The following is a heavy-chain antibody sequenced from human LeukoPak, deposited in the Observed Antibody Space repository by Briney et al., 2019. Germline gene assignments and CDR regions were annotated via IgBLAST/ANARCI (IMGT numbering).Heavy chain of an antibody. Sequence: KSGGSLRLSCAASGFTFSDYYMSWIRQAPGKGLEWVSFISSGSHTIYYADSVKGRFTVSRDNAKNSLYLQMNSLRAEDTAVYYCARGALLAGMDVWGQGTTVNVSS. CDR1: GFTFSDYY. CDR2: ISSGSHTI. CDR3: ARGALLAGMDV. D-gene: IGHD2-8*02. J-gene: IGHJ6*02. V-gene: IGHV3-11*01.